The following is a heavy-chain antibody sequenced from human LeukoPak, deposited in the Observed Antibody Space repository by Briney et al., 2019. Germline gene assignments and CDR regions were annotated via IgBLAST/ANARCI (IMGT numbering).Heavy chain of an antibody. V-gene: IGHV3-30*18. Sequence: GGSLRLSCAASGFTFGSYGMHWVRQAPGKGLEWVAVISYDGSNKYYADSVKGRFTISRDNSKNTLYLQMNSLRAEDTAVYYCAKDSLVVVTGAGDYWGQGTLVTVSS. D-gene: IGHD2-2*01. CDR1: GFTFGSYG. CDR2: ISYDGSNK. CDR3: AKDSLVVVTGAGDY. J-gene: IGHJ4*02.